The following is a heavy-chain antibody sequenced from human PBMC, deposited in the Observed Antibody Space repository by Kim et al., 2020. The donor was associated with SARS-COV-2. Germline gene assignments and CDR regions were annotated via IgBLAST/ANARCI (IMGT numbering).Heavy chain of an antibody. CDR1: GYTFTSYA. J-gene: IGHJ4*02. CDR2: INAGNGNT. D-gene: IGHD3-22*01. Sequence: ASVKVSCKASGYTFTSYAMHWVRQAPGQRLEWMGWINAGNGNTKYSQKFQGRVTITRDTSASTAYMELSSLRSEDTAVYYCARDRSSGSYYYDSSGYPYWGQGTLVTVSS. V-gene: IGHV1-3*01. CDR3: ARDRSSGSYYYDSSGYPY.